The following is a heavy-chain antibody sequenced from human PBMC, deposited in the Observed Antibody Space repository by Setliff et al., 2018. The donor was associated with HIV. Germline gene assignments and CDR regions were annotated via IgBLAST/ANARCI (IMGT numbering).Heavy chain of an antibody. J-gene: IGHJ6*03. CDR1: GGSINSGGYY. CDR2: THYSGRT. D-gene: IGHD3-10*01. CDR3: ATGVVMDV. Sequence: PSETLSLTCTVSGGSINSGGYYWSWIRQYPGRGLEWIGYTHYSGRTSYNPSLKSRVSISVDTSKNQFSLKLSSATAADTAVYYCATGVVMDVWGKGTTVTVSS. V-gene: IGHV4-31*03.